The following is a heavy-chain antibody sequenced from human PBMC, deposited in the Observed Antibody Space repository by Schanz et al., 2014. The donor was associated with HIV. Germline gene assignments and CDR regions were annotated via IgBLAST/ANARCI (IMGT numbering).Heavy chain of an antibody. CDR1: GYTFTGYY. Sequence: QVQLVQSGAEVKKPGASVKVSCKASGYTFTGYYMHWVRQAPGQGLEWMGWINPNEGDTKFAQKFRGRVTMTRDTSISTAYMELTRLRDDDTAVYYCAKSRFQLHWFDSWGQGTLVTVSS. CDR3: AKSRFQLHWFDS. J-gene: IGHJ5*01. CDR2: INPNEGDT. V-gene: IGHV1-2*02. D-gene: IGHD2-2*01.